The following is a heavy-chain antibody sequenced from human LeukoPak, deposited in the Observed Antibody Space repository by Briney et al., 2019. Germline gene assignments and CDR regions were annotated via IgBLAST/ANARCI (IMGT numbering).Heavy chain of an antibody. J-gene: IGHJ4*02. CDR1: GYTFTGYY. D-gene: IGHD2-2*01. V-gene: IGHV1-2*02. CDR3: ARAPFLGYCSSASCPEGFDY. CDR2: INPNSGGT. Sequence: ASVKVPCEASGYTFTGYYIHWVRQTPGQGLEWMGWINPNSGGTNYAQNFQGRVTMTRDTSIRTAYMELSRLRSDDTAVYYCARAPFLGYCSSASCPEGFDYWGQGTLVTVSS.